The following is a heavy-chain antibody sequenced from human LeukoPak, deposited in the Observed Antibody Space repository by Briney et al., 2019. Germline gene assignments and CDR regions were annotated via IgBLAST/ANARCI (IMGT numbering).Heavy chain of an antibody. J-gene: IGHJ3*02. D-gene: IGHD3-3*01. Sequence: SETLSLTCSVSGGSISSSGYYWGWIRQPPGKDLEWIGSIYYSGNTFYIPSLKSRLTISLDTSKNQFSLKLSSVTAADTAVYYCARDIRDTIFGVVMAFDIWGQGTMVTVSS. CDR2: IYYSGNT. CDR1: GGSISSSGYY. CDR3: ARDIRDTIFGVVMAFDI. V-gene: IGHV4-39*07.